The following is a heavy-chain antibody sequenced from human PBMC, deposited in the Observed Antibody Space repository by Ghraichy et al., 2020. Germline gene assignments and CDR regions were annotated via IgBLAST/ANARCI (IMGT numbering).Heavy chain of an antibody. CDR1: GFTFITHW. D-gene: IGHD6-6*01. CDR2: IDHDGTIT. J-gene: IGHJ3*01. CDR3: SREAGSGGISYGSDV. V-gene: IGHV3-74*01. Sequence: GESLNISCTASGFTFITHWMHWVRQAPGKGLVWVSHIDHDGTITTYADSVKGRFTISRDNAKNTLYLQMNSLRVEDTAVYYCSREAGSGGISYGSDVWGQGTKFTVSS.